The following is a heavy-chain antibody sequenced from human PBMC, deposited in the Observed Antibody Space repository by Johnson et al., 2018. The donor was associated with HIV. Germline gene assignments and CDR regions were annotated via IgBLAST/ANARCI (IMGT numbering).Heavy chain of an antibody. J-gene: IGHJ3*02. CDR2: SSGRGGST. Sequence: EVQLVASGGGLVQPGGSLRLSCAASGFTFSTCAMTWVRQAPGKGLEWVSASSGRGGSTYYADSVKGWFTIYRDNSKNTLNLQMNSLRAEDRAVYYCAKGYGDYEGNAFDIWGQGTMVTVSS. CDR3: AKGYGDYEGNAFDI. CDR1: GFTFSTCA. V-gene: IGHV3-23*04. D-gene: IGHD4-17*01.